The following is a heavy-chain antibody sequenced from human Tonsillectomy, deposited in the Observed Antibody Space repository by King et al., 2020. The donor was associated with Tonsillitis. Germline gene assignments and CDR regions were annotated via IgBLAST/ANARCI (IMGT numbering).Heavy chain of an antibody. CDR3: ARETPYYYDNSGYYPGYFDL. CDR1: GFPFSSYG. Sequence: VQLVESGGGVVQPGRSLRLSCAASGFPFSSYGMHWVRQAPGKGLEWVALIWYDGIIKYYAASVKGRLTHSRDTSKTTLYLQINSLRAEDTAVYYGARETPYYYDNSGYYPGYFDLWGRGTLVTVSS. D-gene: IGHD3-22*01. J-gene: IGHJ2*01. V-gene: IGHV3-33*08. CDR2: IWYDGIIK.